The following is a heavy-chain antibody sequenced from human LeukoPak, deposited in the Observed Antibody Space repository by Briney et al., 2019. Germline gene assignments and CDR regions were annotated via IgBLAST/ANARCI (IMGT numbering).Heavy chain of an antibody. CDR1: GGSFSGYY. V-gene: IGHV4-34*01. D-gene: IGHD3-10*01. J-gene: IGHJ6*02. Sequence: SETLSLTCAVYGGSFSGYYWSWIRQPPGKGLEWIGIIYYSGSTYYNPSLKSRVTISVDTSKNQFSLKLSSVTAADTAVYYCARDGLLWFGEGDYYYYGMDVWGQGTTVTVSS. CDR2: IYYSGST. CDR3: ARDGLLWFGEGDYYYYGMDV.